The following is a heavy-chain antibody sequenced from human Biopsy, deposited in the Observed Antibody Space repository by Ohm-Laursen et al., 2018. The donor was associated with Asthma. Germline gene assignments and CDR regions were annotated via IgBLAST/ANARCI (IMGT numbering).Heavy chain of an antibody. V-gene: IGHV1-3*01. CDR2: INAGDGNT. D-gene: IGHD3-9*01. J-gene: IGHJ3*02. CDR1: GYTFIHFA. Sequence: SVKVSCKASGYTFIHFAIHWVRQAPGQRLEWMGWINAGDGNTKYSQKCQGRVTITRDTSASTAYMDLRSLRSEDTAVYYRARTYYDFLTGEVNDAFAIWGKGTVVTVSS. CDR3: ARTYYDFLTGEVNDAFAI.